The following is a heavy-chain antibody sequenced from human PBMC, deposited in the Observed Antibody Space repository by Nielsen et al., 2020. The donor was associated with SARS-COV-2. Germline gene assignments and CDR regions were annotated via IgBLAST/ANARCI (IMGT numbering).Heavy chain of an antibody. D-gene: IGHD6-13*01. CDR2: IDPTDSFT. J-gene: IGHJ6*02. V-gene: IGHV5-10-1*01. CDR1: GYTFSTYW. CDR3: SRMSSSWHFYGMDV. Sequence: GESLISCEASGYTFSTYWISWVRQMPGKGLEWMGRIDPTDSFTQYSPSFKGHVTISADKTRSIAYLQWSSLEASDSGIYYCSRMSSSWHFYGMDVWGQGTTVSV.